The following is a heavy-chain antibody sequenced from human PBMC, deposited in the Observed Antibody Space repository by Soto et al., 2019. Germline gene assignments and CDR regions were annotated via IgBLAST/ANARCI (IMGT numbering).Heavy chain of an antibody. J-gene: IGHJ6*02. CDR1: GGTFSSYA. V-gene: IGHV1-69*06. CDR3: ARGTNVLRYFDWTQRKYYYYGMDV. Sequence: SVKVSCKASGGTFSSYAISCVRQAPGQGLEWMGGIIPIFGTANYAQKFQGRVTITADKSTSTAYMELSSLRSEDTAVYYCARGTNVLRYFDWTQRKYYYYGMDVWGQGTTVTV. CDR2: IIPIFGTA. D-gene: IGHD3-9*01.